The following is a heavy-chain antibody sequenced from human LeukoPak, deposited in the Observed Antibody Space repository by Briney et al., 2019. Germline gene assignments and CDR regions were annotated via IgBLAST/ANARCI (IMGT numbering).Heavy chain of an antibody. CDR1: GYTFTSYD. V-gene: IGHV1-8*01. J-gene: IGHJ4*02. Sequence: GASMKVSCKASGYTFTSYDINWVRQATGQGLEWMGWMNPNSGNTGYAQKFQGRVTMTRNTSISTAYMELSSLRSEDTAVYYCARGSRIAVAGTLGYWGQGTLVTVSS. CDR2: MNPNSGNT. CDR3: ARGSRIAVAGTLGY. D-gene: IGHD6-19*01.